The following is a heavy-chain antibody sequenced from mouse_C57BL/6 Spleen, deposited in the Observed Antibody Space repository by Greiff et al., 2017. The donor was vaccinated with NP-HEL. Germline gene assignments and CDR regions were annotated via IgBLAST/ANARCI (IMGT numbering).Heavy chain of an antibody. Sequence: VQLQQSGAELAKPGASVKLSCKASGYTFTSYWMHWVKQRPGQGLEWIGYINPSSGYTKYNQKFKDKATLTAYISSSTAYIQLSSLTYEDSAVYYCARGAEEYESDWYFDVWGTGTTVTVSS. CDR3: ARGAEEYESDWYFDV. J-gene: IGHJ1*03. CDR2: INPSSGYT. CDR1: GYTFTSYW. V-gene: IGHV1-7*01. D-gene: IGHD2-10*02.